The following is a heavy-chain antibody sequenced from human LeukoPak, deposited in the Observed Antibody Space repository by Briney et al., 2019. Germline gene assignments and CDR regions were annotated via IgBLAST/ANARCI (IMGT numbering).Heavy chain of an antibody. J-gene: IGHJ5*02. CDR2: INPNSGGT. Sequence: ASVKVSCKASGYTFTGYYMHWVRQAPGQGLEWMGWINPNSGGTNYAQKFQGRVTMTRDTSISTAYMELSRLRSDDTAVYYCARLPWNDSRDPLDPWGQGTLVTVSS. D-gene: IGHD1-1*01. CDR3: ARLPWNDSRDPLDP. CDR1: GYTFTGYY. V-gene: IGHV1-2*02.